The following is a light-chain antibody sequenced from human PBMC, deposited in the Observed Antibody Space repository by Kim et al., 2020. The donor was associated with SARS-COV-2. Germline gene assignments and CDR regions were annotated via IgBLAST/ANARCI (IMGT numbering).Light chain of an antibody. V-gene: IGLV3-1*01. J-gene: IGLJ2*01. CDR2: RDS. Sequence: SYELTQPPSVSVSPGQTASITCSGDKLGDKYTCWYQQKPGQSPVLVIYRDSRRPSGIPERFSGSNSGNTTTLTISGTQAMDEADYYCQTWDSSGGFGGGT. CDR1: KLGDKY. CDR3: QTWDSSGG.